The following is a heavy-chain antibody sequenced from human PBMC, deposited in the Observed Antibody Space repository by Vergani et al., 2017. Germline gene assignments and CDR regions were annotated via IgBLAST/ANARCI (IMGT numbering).Heavy chain of an antibody. CDR2: IRPKTDGETT. CDR1: GFTFSSAW. Sequence: EVQPVESGGGLVKPGGSLRLSCTTSGFTFSSAWMSWVRQAPGKGLEWVARIRPKTDGETTDYAAPVKGRFTISRDDSKNTMYLQMNSRKTEDTAVYYCTTPTKWELRYYLDYWGQGTLVTVSS. J-gene: IGHJ4*02. CDR3: TTPTKWELRYYLDY. V-gene: IGHV3-15*01. D-gene: IGHD3-9*01.